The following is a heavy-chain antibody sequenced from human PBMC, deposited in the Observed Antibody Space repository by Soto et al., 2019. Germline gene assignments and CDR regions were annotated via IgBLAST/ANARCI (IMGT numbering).Heavy chain of an antibody. V-gene: IGHV3-30*03. D-gene: IGHD1-26*01. Sequence: GGSLRLSCAASGFIFSTNGMSWVRQAPGKGLEWVAVISSDGTNKFYADSVKGRLTVSRDNSKNTLYLQVSSLRPEDTAVYYCARDPWALSGSYPSWGQGTLVTVSS. CDR3: ARDPWALSGSYPS. CDR2: ISSDGTNK. J-gene: IGHJ5*02. CDR1: GFIFSTNG.